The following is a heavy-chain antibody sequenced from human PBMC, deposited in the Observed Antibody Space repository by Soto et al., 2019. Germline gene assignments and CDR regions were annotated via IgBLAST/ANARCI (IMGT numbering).Heavy chain of an antibody. V-gene: IGHV1-18*01. J-gene: IGHJ6*03. D-gene: IGHD2-2*01. CDR2: IRVYNGKT. CDR1: GYTFRSQG. CDR3: ATSIYSTSWSGHYNMDV. Sequence: GASVKVSCKTSGYTFRSQGITWVRQAPGQGLEWMGCIRVYNGKTYYEESLQGRVTMTTDTSTSTAYMELRNLRSDVTAVYYCATSIYSTSWSGHYNMDVWGQGTTVTVS.